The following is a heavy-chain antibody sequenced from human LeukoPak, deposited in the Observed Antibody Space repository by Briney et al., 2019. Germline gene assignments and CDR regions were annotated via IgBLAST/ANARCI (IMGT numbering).Heavy chain of an antibody. CDR1: GYTFTSYI. V-gene: IGHV7-4-1*02. CDR3: ARASTPEVGATIYYFDY. J-gene: IGHJ4*02. D-gene: IGHD1-26*01. Sequence: GASVKVSCKASGYTFTSYILNWVRQAPGQGLECMGWINTNTGNPTYAQGFTGRFVFSLDTSVSTAYLQISSLKAEDTALYYCARASTPEVGATIYYFDYWGQGTLVTVSS. CDR2: INTNTGNP.